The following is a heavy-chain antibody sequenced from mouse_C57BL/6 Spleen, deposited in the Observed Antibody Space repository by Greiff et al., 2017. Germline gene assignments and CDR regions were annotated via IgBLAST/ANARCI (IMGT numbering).Heavy chain of an antibody. Sequence: VQLQQSGPELVKPGASVKISCKASGYAFSSSWMNWVKQRPGKGLEWIGRIYPGDGDTNYNGKFKGKATLTADKSSSTAYMQLSSLTSEDSAVYFCARGGPYYFDCWGQGTTLTVSS. V-gene: IGHV1-82*01. CDR1: GYAFSSSW. CDR2: IYPGDGDT. J-gene: IGHJ2*01. CDR3: ARGGPYYFDC.